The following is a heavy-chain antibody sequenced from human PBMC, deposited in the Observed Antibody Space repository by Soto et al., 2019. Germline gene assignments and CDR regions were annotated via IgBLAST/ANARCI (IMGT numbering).Heavy chain of an antibody. CDR2: INGGDGRT. CDR3: ARDRGGRVPLASSYFYYGMDV. J-gene: IGHJ6*02. V-gene: IGHV1-3*01. CDR1: GYTFRNYP. Sequence: ASVKVSCKASGYTFRNYPVHWVRQAPGQKLAWMGWINGGDGRTRYSQIFQGRVTFTRDTSANTAYMEVGSLRFEDTAVYYCARDRGGRVPLASSYFYYGMDVWGQETTVTVSS. D-gene: IGHD3-10*01.